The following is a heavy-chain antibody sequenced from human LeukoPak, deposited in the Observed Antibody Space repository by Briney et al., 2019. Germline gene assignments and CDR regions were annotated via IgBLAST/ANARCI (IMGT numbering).Heavy chain of an antibody. V-gene: IGHV1-69*13. Sequence: ASVKVSCKASGGTFSSYAISWVRQAPGQGLEWMGGIIPIFGTANYAQKFQGRVTITADESTSTAYMELSSLRSEDTAVYYCAASLYYYGSGSNYYYYYMDVWGKGTTVTISS. CDR1: GGTFSSYA. J-gene: IGHJ6*03. CDR3: AASLYYYGSGSNYYYYYMDV. D-gene: IGHD3-10*01. CDR2: IIPIFGTA.